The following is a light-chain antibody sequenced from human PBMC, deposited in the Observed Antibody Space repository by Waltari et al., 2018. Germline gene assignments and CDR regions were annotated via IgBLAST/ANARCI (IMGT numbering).Light chain of an antibody. CDR2: WAT. Sequence: DIVMTQSPDSLAESLGERATINCKYSQSVLYSSNNKNYLAWYQQKPGQPPKLLIYWATTRESGVPDRFSGSGSGTEFTLTISSLQAEDGAVYYCQQYYSTPQTFGQGTKVEIK. V-gene: IGKV4-1*01. J-gene: IGKJ1*01. CDR1: QSVLYSSNNKNY. CDR3: QQYYSTPQT.